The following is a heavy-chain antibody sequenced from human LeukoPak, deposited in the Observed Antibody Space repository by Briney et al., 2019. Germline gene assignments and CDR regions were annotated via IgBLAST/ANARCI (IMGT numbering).Heavy chain of an antibody. D-gene: IGHD3-22*01. CDR2: ISYDGSNI. CDR3: ARDSSGYYAFDI. Sequence: PGGSLRLSCAASGFTFSNYGIHRVRQAPGKGLEWVAVISYDGSNIYYADSVKGRFTISRDNSKNTLYLQMNSLRTEDTAVYYCARDSSGYYAFDIWGQGTMVTVSS. V-gene: IGHV3-30*03. J-gene: IGHJ3*02. CDR1: GFTFSNYG.